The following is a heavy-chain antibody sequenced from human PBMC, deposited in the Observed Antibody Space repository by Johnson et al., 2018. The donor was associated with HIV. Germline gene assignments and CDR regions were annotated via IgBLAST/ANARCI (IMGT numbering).Heavy chain of an antibody. Sequence: EKLVESGGGVVQPGRSLRLSCAASGFTFRSYPMNWVRQAPGKGLEWVSVIYSGGSTYYADSVKGRFTISRDNSQNTLYLQMNSLRAEDTAVYYCARSPEIGDRLWRAFDVWGQGTMVTVSS. CDR3: ARSPEIGDRLWRAFDV. CDR2: IYSGGST. CDR1: GFTFRSYP. V-gene: IGHV3-66*01. D-gene: IGHD4-17*01. J-gene: IGHJ3*01.